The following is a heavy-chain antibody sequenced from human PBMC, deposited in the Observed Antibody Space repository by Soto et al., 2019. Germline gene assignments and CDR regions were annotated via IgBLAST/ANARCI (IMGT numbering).Heavy chain of an antibody. Sequence: VGSVRLSCAASGFTFSSYGMHWVRQAPGKGLEWVAVISYDGSNKYYADSVKGRFTISRDNSKNTLYLQMNSLRAEDTAVYYCAKDAGYSSSWYGYYYYYGMDVWGQGTTVTVSS. J-gene: IGHJ6*02. CDR1: GFTFSSYG. CDR3: AKDAGYSSSWYGYYYYYGMDV. V-gene: IGHV3-30*18. D-gene: IGHD6-13*01. CDR2: ISYDGSNK.